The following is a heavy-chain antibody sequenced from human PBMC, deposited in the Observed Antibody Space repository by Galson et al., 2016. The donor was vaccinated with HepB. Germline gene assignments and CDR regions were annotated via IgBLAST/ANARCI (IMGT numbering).Heavy chain of an antibody. J-gene: IGHJ3*01. CDR1: RFTFSSYG. CDR2: LSPSGTST. Sequence: LRLSCAASRFTFSSYGMSWVRQAPGKGLEWVSGLSPSGTSTHHADSVKGRFSISRDNSKTTLYLQMNSLRVEDTALYYLARDQRWLQFGKDAFDLWGQGTFVIVSS. D-gene: IGHD5-24*01. CDR3: ARDQRWLQFGKDAFDL. V-gene: IGHV3-23*01.